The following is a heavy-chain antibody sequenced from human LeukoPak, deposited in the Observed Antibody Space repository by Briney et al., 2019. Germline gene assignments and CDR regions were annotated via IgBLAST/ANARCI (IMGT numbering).Heavy chain of an antibody. CDR2: IIPIFGTA. CDR1: GGTFSSYA. V-gene: IGHV1-69*05. J-gene: IGHJ5*02. Sequence: SVKVSCKASGGTFSSYAISWVRQAPGQGLEWMGGIIPIFGTANYAQKFQGRVTITTDESTSTAYMELSSLRSKDTAVYYCARDKEITGGWFDPWGQGTLVTVSS. CDR3: ARDKEITGGWFDP. D-gene: IGHD3-16*01.